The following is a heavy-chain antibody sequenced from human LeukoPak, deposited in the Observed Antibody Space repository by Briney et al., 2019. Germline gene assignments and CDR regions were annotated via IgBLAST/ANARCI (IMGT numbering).Heavy chain of an antibody. J-gene: IGHJ6*02. V-gene: IGHV3-7*01. CDR3: ARDRWELLSNSYHYCGLDV. D-gene: IGHD2-15*01. Sequence: GGSLRLSCAASGFTFSNYWMSWVRQAPGKGLEWVPNIKQDGSEKCYVDSVKGRFTISRDNAKNSLYLQMNSLRAEDTAVYYCARDRWELLSNSYHYCGLDVWGQGTTVTVSS. CDR1: GFTFSNYW. CDR2: IKQDGSEK.